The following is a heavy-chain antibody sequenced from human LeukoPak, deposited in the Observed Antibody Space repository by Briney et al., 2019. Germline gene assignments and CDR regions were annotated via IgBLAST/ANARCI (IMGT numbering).Heavy chain of an antibody. Sequence: SETLSLTCAVSGGSISSGGYSWSWIRQPPGQGLEWIGYIYHSGSTYYNPSLKSRVTISVDRSKNQFSLNLNSVTAADTAVYYCARGYCSGGSCYQPFDYWGQGTLVTVSS. CDR2: IYHSGST. CDR1: GGSISSGGYS. J-gene: IGHJ4*02. CDR3: ARGYCSGGSCYQPFDY. V-gene: IGHV4-30-2*01. D-gene: IGHD2-15*01.